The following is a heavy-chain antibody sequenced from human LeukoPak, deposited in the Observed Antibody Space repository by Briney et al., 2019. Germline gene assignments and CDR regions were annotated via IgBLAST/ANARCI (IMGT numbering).Heavy chain of an antibody. V-gene: IGHV4-4*07. J-gene: IGHJ4*02. CDR3: ARQGVATAIDY. CDR2: ISASGNT. Sequence: PSETLSLTCTVSGGSISNYYWSWIRQPAGKGLEWIGRISASGNTNYNPSLKSRVTMSVDTSMNLFALKLSSVTAADTAVYYCARQGVATAIDYWGQGTLVTVSS. CDR1: GGSISNYY. D-gene: IGHD2-21*02.